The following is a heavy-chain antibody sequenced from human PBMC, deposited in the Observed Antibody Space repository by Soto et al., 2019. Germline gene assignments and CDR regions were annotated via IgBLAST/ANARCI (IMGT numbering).Heavy chain of an antibody. CDR1: GYSFENKA. J-gene: IGHJ6*02. CDR2: ISGYNGNT. V-gene: IGHV1-18*01. CDR3: AREGQAPYYYYGMDV. Sequence: SAEVCCKACGYSFENKAFWWARQSPGQGLEWMGWISGYNGNTKYAEKFQGRVTMTTDTSTSTAHMELRSLRSDDTAVYYCAREGQAPYYYYGMDVWGQGTTVTVSS.